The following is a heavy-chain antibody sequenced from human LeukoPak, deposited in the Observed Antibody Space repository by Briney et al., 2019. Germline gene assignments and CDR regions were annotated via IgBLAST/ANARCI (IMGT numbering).Heavy chain of an antibody. CDR2: ISSSGSTI. D-gene: IGHD2-15*01. CDR1: GFTFSDYY. J-gene: IGHJ4*02. CDR3: ATFVSAAARLFEY. Sequence: GGSLRLSCAASGFTFSDYYMNWIRQAPGKGLERVSYISSSGSTIYYADSVKGRFTISRDNAKNSLYLQMNSLRAEDTAVYYCATFVSAAARLFEYWGQRTLVTVSS. V-gene: IGHV3-11*04.